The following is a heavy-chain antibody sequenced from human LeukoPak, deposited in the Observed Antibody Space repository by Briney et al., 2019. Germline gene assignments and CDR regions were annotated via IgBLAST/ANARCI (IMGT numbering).Heavy chain of an antibody. CDR1: GFPFSSYS. CDR3: ARAGYTYYDFWSGYSDNYYYYMDV. V-gene: IGHV3-21*01. Sequence: GGSLRLPCAASGFPFSSYSMNWVRQAPGKGLEWVSSISSSSSYIYYADSVKGRFTISRDNAKNSLYLQMNSLRAEDTAVYYCARAGYTYYDFWSGYSDNYYYYMDVWGKGTTVTVSS. CDR2: ISSSSSYI. D-gene: IGHD3-3*01. J-gene: IGHJ6*03.